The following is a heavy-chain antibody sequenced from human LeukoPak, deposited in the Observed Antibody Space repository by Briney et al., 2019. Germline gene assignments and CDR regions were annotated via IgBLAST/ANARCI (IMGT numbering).Heavy chain of an antibody. CDR1: GYTPTELS. CDR2: FDPEDGET. V-gene: IGHV1-24*01. D-gene: IGHD6-19*01. CDR3: ATDLREENLSSGLYVY. J-gene: IGHJ4*02. Sequence: ASVKVSCKVSGYTPTELSMHCVRQAPGKGLERMGGFDPEDGETIYAQKFQGRVNTTEDTSTDTAYMELSSMRSEDTAVYYCATDLREENLSSGLYVYWGQGTLVTVSS.